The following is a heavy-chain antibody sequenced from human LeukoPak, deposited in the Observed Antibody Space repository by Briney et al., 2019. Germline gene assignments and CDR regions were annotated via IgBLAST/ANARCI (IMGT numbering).Heavy chain of an antibody. J-gene: IGHJ3*02. V-gene: IGHV4-59*01. CDR3: GRDYAFDI. Sequence: EPLSLTCTVSGDSISSYYWSWIRQPPGKGLEWIGYIAYSGSTNYNPSLKSRVTISVDTSKNQFSLKLSSVTAADTAVYYCGRDYAFDIWGQGTMVTVSS. CDR1: GDSISSYY. CDR2: IAYSGST.